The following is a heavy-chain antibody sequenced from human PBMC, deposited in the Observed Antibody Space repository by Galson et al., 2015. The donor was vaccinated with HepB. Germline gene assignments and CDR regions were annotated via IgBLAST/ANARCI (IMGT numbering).Heavy chain of an antibody. D-gene: IGHD4-17*01. V-gene: IGHV3-11*06. CDR1: GFSFSDYY. J-gene: IGHJ5*02. CDR3: ARDGDYLSYRPHWFDP. Sequence: SLRLSCAASGFSFSDYYMSWIRQAPGKGLEWISYSSASSTYTTYADSVKGRFTISRGNAKKSLYLQMNSLRAEDTAVYYCARDGDYLSYRPHWFDPWGQGTLVTVSS. CDR2: SSASSTYT.